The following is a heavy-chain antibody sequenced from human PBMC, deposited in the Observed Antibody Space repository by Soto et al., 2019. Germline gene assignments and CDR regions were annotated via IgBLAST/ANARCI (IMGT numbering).Heavy chain of an antibody. CDR2: INHTGST. CDR3: ARQIYDSDSGPNFQYYFDS. V-gene: IGHV4-34*01. CDR1: GATCSGYY. D-gene: IGHD3-22*01. J-gene: IGHJ4*02. Sequence: SETLSLTCAVYGATCSGYYWTWIRQPPGKGLEWIGEINHTGSTKYNPSLKSRVTISLDTSKNQFSLSLRSVTDADTAVYYCARQIYDSDSGPNFQYYFDSWGQGTLFTVSS.